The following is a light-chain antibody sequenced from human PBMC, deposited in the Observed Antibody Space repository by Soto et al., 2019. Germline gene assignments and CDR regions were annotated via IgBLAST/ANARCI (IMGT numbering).Light chain of an antibody. CDR1: GTDVGQYNY. J-gene: IGLJ1*01. Sequence: QAVVTQPPSASGSPGQSVTISCTGAGTDVGQYNYVSWYQQHPGKAPKLLIHHVSRRPSGVPARFSGSKSGNTASLTVSGLQTEDEADYYCCSYAGIYAYVFGTGTKVTVL. V-gene: IGLV2-8*01. CDR3: CSYAGIYAYV. CDR2: HVS.